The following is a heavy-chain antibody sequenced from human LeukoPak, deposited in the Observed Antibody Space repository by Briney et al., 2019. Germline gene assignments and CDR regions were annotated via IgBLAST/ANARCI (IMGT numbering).Heavy chain of an antibody. CDR1: GFTFSSYS. J-gene: IGHJ5*02. D-gene: IGHD3-10*01. CDR3: ARGAEYDGSGSYYDGDWFDP. Sequence: GGSLRLSCAASGFTFSSYSMNWVRQAPGKGLEWVSYISSSGSTIYYADSVKGRFTISRDNAKNSLFLQMNSLRAEDTAVYYCARGAEYDGSGSYYDGDWFDPWGQGTLVTVSS. CDR2: ISSSGSTI. V-gene: IGHV3-48*04.